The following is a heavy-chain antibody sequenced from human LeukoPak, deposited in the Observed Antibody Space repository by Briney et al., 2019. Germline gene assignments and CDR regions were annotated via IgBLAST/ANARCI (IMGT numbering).Heavy chain of an antibody. CDR1: GFTVSSNY. J-gene: IGHJ4*02. CDR2: IYSGGST. Sequence: GGSLRLSCAASGFTVSSNYMSWVRQAPGKGLEWVSVIYSGGSTYYADSVKGRFTISRDNSKNTLYLRMNSLRAEDTAVYYCARERVDTAWDWGQGTLVTVSS. V-gene: IGHV3-53*01. D-gene: IGHD5-18*01. CDR3: ARERVDTAWD.